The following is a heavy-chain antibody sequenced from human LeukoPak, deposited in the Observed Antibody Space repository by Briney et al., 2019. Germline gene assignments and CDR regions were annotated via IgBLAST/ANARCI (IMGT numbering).Heavy chain of an antibody. V-gene: IGHV4-34*01. CDR3: ARRGGGITMVRGVIIRLNWFDP. J-gene: IGHJ5*02. D-gene: IGHD3-10*01. CDR2: INHSGST. CDR1: GGSFSGYY. Sequence: KPSETLSLTCAVYGGSFSGYYWSWIRQPPGKGLEWIGEINHSGSTNYNPSLKSRVTISVDTSKNQFSLKLSSVTAADTAVYYCARRGGGITMVRGVIIRLNWFDPWGQGTLVTVSS.